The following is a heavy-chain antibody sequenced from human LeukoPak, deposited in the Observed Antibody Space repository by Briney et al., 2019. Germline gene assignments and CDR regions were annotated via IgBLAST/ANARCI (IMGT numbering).Heavy chain of an antibody. Sequence: GGSLRLSCAASGFTFSSYSMNWVRQAPGKGLEWVSSISSSSSYIYYADSVKGRFTISRDNAKNSLYLRMNSLRAEDTAVYYCARDGSSGLDFDYWGQGTLVTVSS. CDR2: ISSSSSYI. V-gene: IGHV3-21*01. CDR3: ARDGSSGLDFDY. J-gene: IGHJ4*02. CDR1: GFTFSSYS. D-gene: IGHD3-22*01.